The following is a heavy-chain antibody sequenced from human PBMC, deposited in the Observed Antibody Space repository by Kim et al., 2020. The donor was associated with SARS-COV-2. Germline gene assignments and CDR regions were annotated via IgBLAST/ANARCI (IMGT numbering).Heavy chain of an antibody. V-gene: IGHV3-15*01. Sequence: GGSLRLSCAASGFTFSNAWMSWVRQAPGKGLEWVGRIKSKTDGGTTDYAAPVKGRFTISRDDSKNTLYLQMNSLKTEDTAVYYCTTEGAVAGTRWGSDYWGQGTLVTVSS. CDR2: IKSKTDGGTT. D-gene: IGHD6-19*01. J-gene: IGHJ4*02. CDR3: TTEGAVAGTRWGSDY. CDR1: GFTFSNAW.